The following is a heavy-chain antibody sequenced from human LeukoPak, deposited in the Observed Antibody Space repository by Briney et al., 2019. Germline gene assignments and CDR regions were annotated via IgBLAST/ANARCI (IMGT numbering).Heavy chain of an antibody. D-gene: IGHD4-23*01. Sequence: GGSLRLSCAASGFTLSSYWMHWVRQAPGKGLVWASRINIDGSSTTYADSVKGRFTISRDNAKNTLYLQMNSLRAEDTAVYYCARDRVGTLYWGQGTLVTVSS. CDR1: GFTLSSYW. J-gene: IGHJ4*02. CDR3: ARDRVGTLY. V-gene: IGHV3-74*01. CDR2: INIDGSST.